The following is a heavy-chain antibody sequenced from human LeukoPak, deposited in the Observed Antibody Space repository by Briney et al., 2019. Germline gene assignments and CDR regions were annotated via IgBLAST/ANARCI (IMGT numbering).Heavy chain of an antibody. CDR1: GFTFDDYA. V-gene: IGHV3-9*01. Sequence: PGRSLRLSCAASGFTFDDYAMHWVRQAPGKGLEWVSGISWNSGSIGYADSVKGRFTISRDNAKNSLYLQMNSLRAEDTAVYYCARGSTMDYYTFDVWGQGTLVTVSS. J-gene: IGHJ3*01. CDR2: ISWNSGSI. D-gene: IGHD3-10*01. CDR3: ARGSTMDYYTFDV.